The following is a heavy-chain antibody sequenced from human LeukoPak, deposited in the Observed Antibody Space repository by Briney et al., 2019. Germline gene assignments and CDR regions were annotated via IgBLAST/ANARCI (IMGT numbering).Heavy chain of an antibody. Sequence: GASVKVSCKTSGYSFSDYYMHWVRQAPGQGLEWMGIINPSGGSTSYAQKFQGRVTMTRDMSTSTVYMELSSLRSEDTAVYYCARDGIVVVPAARGCFDYWGQGTLVTVSS. J-gene: IGHJ4*02. CDR3: ARDGIVVVPAARGCFDY. V-gene: IGHV1-46*01. D-gene: IGHD2-2*01. CDR1: GYSFSDYY. CDR2: INPSGGST.